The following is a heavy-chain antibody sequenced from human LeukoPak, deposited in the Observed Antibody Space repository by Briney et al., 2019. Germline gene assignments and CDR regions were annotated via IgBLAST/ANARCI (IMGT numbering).Heavy chain of an antibody. V-gene: IGHV3-15*01. Sequence: TGGSLRLSCAASGFTFSNAWMSWVRQAPGKGLEWVGRIKSKTDGGTTDYAAPVKGRFTISRDDSKNTLYLQMNSLQIEDTAVYYCTKESSWFPYFFDYWGQGTLVTVSS. CDR3: TKESSWFPYFFDY. J-gene: IGHJ4*02. D-gene: IGHD6-13*01. CDR1: GFTFSNAW. CDR2: IKSKTDGGTT.